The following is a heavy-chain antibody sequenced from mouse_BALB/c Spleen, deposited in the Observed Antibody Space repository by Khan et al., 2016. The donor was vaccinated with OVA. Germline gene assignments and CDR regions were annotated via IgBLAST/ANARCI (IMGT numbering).Heavy chain of an antibody. J-gene: IGHJ1*01. D-gene: IGHD3-3*01. CDR2: IRLKSNIYAT. CDR1: GFTFSNYW. Sequence: EVELVESGGGLVQPGGSMKLSCGASGFTFSNYWMNWVRQSPEKGFEWVAEIRLKSNIYATHYAESVRGRFTISRDDSRSSVYLQMNNLGAEDTGIYYCARGWDWYFDVWGAGTTVTVSS. CDR3: ARGWDWYFDV. V-gene: IGHV6-6*02.